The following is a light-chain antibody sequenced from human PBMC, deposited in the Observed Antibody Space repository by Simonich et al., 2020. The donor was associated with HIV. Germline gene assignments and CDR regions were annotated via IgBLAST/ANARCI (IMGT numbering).Light chain of an antibody. J-gene: IGKJ1*01. Sequence: EIVMTQSPATLSVSPGERATLSCRASQSVSRNLAWYPQTPGQSPRLLIYCASTRAAGIPARFSGSGSGTDFTLTISSLQPEDFATYYCLQDYNYPRTFGQGTKVEIK. CDR2: CAS. CDR3: LQDYNYPRT. CDR1: QSVSRN. V-gene: IGKV3-15*01.